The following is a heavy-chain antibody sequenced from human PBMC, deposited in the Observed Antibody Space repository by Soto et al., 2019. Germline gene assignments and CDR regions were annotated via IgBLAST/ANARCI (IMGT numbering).Heavy chain of an antibody. CDR3: TPGSVKGAFDI. CDR2: IKSETDGGTT. Sequence: EVQLVESGGDLVQPGGSLRISCAASGFTFTNVWMSWVRQAPEKGLEWVGRIKSETDGGTTDYAAPVKGRFTISRDDSKNTLYLLMNSLKTEDTAVYYCTPGSVKGAFDIWGQGTMVTVSS. CDR1: GFTFTNVW. D-gene: IGHD4-17*01. V-gene: IGHV3-15*01. J-gene: IGHJ3*02.